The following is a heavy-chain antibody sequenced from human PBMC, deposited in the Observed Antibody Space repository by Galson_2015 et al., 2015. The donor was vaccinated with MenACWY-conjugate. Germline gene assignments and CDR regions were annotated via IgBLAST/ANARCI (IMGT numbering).Heavy chain of an antibody. CDR1: GFTFSTYD. V-gene: IGHV3-13*01. D-gene: IGHD2-15*01. CDR2: IGVGADT. Sequence: SLRLSCAASGFTFSTYDMHWVRQAPGEGLEWVSAIGVGADTSYADSVKGRFTISRDNAKNTLYLQMNSLRDDDTAVYYCVRSVVAAYGYFDYWGQGTLVTVSS. J-gene: IGHJ4*02. CDR3: VRSVVAAYGYFDY.